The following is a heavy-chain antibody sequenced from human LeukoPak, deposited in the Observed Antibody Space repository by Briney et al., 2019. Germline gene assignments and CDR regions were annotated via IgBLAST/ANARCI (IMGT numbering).Heavy chain of an antibody. CDR2: IIPIFGTA. Sequence: SVKVSCKASGGTFSSYAISWVRQAPGQGLEWMGGIIPIFGTANYAQKFQGRVTITADKSTSTAYMELSSLRSEDMAVYYCARTPYYDFWSGYYPSTYYFDYWGQGTLVTVSS. V-gene: IGHV1-69*06. J-gene: IGHJ4*02. D-gene: IGHD3-3*01. CDR3: ARTPYYDFWSGYYPSTYYFDY. CDR1: GGTFSSYA.